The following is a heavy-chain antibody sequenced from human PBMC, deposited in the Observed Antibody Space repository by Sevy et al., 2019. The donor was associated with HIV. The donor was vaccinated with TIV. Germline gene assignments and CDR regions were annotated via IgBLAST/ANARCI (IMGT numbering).Heavy chain of an antibody. J-gene: IGHJ3*02. CDR3: ARNTYYLDSTGFGAFDI. CDR1: GFTFDDYA. Sequence: GGSLRLSCAAPGFTFDDYAMSWVRQAPGKGLEWVSAINWKTDNVGYADSVKGRFTISRDNAKRSLYLQMNSLRPEDTALYHCARNTYYLDSTGFGAFDIWGQGIMVTVSS. V-gene: IGHV3-20*01. D-gene: IGHD3-22*01. CDR2: INWKTDNV.